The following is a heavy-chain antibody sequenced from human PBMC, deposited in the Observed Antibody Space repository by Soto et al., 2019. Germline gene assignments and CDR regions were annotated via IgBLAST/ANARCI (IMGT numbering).Heavy chain of an antibody. CDR1: GGSINSSSYY. Sequence: PSETLSLTCTVSGGSINSSSYYWAWIRQPPGKGLEWIGSIYYSGSTYYHPSLKSRVTISVDTSKNQFSLKLSSVTAADTAVYYCAPREDGYYDSSGYFDYWGQGTLVTVSS. D-gene: IGHD3-22*01. V-gene: IGHV4-39*01. J-gene: IGHJ4*02. CDR2: IYYSGST. CDR3: APREDGYYDSSGYFDY.